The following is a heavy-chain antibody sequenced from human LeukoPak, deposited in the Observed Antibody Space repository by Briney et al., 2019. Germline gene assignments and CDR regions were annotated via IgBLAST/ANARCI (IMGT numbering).Heavy chain of an antibody. V-gene: IGHV3-30*04. J-gene: IGHJ4*02. CDR2: ISYDGSNK. D-gene: IGHD3-22*01. Sequence: PGRSLRLSCAASGFTFNNYAMHWIRRAPGKGLEWVAVISYDGSNKYYADSVKGRFTISRDNSKNTLYLQMNSLRAEDTAIYYCAKAYGTNGYYQLPIDFWGQGTLVTVSS. CDR1: GFTFNNYA. CDR3: AKAYGTNGYYQLPIDF.